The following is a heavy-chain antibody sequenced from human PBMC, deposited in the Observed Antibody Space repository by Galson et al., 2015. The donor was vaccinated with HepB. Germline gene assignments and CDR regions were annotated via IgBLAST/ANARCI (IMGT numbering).Heavy chain of an antibody. CDR3: ARVSLRNWYFDL. J-gene: IGHJ2*01. Sequence: SVKVSCKASGGTFSSYAISWVRQAPGQRLEWMGRIIPILGIANYAQKFQGRVTITADKSTSTAYMELSSLRSEDTAVYYCARVSLRNWYFDLWGRGTLVTVSS. CDR1: GGTFSSYA. CDR2: IIPILGIA. V-gene: IGHV1-69*04.